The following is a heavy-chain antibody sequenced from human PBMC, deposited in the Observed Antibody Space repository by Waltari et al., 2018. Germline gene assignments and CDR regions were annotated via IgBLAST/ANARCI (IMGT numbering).Heavy chain of an antibody. D-gene: IGHD2-21*01. CDR2: IYYSGST. CDR3: ARARTGGDCYDY. Sequence: QVQLQESGPGLVKPSQTLSLTCTVPGGSISSRDYYWSWIRQPPGKGLEWIGYIYYSGSTYYNPSLKSRVTISVDTSKNQFSLKLSSVTAADTAVYYCARARTGGDCYDYWGQGTLVTVSS. V-gene: IGHV4-30-4*08. J-gene: IGHJ4*02. CDR1: GGSISSRDYY.